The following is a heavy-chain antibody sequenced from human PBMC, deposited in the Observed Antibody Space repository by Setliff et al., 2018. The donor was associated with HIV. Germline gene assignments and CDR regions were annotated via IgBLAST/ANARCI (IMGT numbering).Heavy chain of an antibody. Sequence: RLSCAASGFTFSSFAMTWVRQAPGKGLEWVTTIRGYDEATHYTDSVKGRFTISRDISRNTLYLQMNSLRVEDTAVYYCAKVGSSGYYEMCDYWGQGTLVTVSS. CDR3: AKVGSSGYYEMCDY. CDR2: IRGYDEAT. CDR1: GFTFSSFA. V-gene: IGHV3-23*01. D-gene: IGHD5-12*01. J-gene: IGHJ4*02.